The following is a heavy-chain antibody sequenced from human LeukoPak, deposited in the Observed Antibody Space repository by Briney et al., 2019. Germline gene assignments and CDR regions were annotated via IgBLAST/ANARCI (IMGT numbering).Heavy chain of an antibody. V-gene: IGHV3-7*01. J-gene: IGHJ4*02. CDR3: AKVAKYYYGSETYYFFEH. Sequence: GGTLRLFCAASGFTFTPYWMSWVRQAPATGLESGADIKQDGNEKYYVESVKGRFTISRDNAKNSLYLQMNSLRVEDTAVYYCAKVAKYYYGSETYYFFEHWGQGTPVTASS. CDR2: IKQDGNEK. D-gene: IGHD3-10*01. CDR1: GFTFTPYW.